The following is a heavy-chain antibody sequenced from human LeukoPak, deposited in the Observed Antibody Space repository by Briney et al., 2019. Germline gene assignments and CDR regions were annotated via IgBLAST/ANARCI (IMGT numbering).Heavy chain of an antibody. J-gene: IGHJ4*02. CDR3: ARLPYSSGWYVY. D-gene: IGHD6-19*01. Sequence: SETLSLTCSVSGGSINSYFWSWIRQPPGKGLEWIGYIYYSGSTNYNPSLESRVTISVDTSKNQFSLKLSSVTAPDTAVYYCARLPYSSGWYVYWGQGILVTVSS. CDR1: GGSINSYF. V-gene: IGHV4-59*01. CDR2: IYYSGST.